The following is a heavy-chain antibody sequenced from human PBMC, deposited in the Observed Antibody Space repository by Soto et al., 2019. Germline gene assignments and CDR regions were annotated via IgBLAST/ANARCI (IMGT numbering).Heavy chain of an antibody. J-gene: IGHJ6*02. CDR2: IRSKAYGVTT. CDR1: GFTFSDYA. Sequence: GVSLRLSCTTSGFTFSDYAICWFRQAPGKGLEWVGVIRSKAYGVTTDYAASVKGRFAISRDDSKSTAYLQMNSVTTEDTAVYFCDKYKSVSRYSLFGMDVWGHWTTLTGSS. D-gene: IGHD2-2*01. CDR3: DKYKSVSRYSLFGMDV. V-gene: IGHV3-49*03.